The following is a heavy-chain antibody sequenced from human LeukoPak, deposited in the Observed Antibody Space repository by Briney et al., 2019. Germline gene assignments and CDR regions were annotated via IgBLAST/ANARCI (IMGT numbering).Heavy chain of an antibody. CDR2: TYYSGRT. CDR3: ASAGSYSVDY. V-gene: IGHV4-39*01. CDR1: GGSISSSSYY. J-gene: IGHJ4*02. D-gene: IGHD1-26*01. Sequence: SEPLSLTCTVSGGSISSSSYYWGWICQPPGKRLEWIGSTYYSGRTYYNPSLESRLTISVDTSKNQFSLKLSSVTAADTAVYYCASAGSYSVDYWGQGTLVTVSS.